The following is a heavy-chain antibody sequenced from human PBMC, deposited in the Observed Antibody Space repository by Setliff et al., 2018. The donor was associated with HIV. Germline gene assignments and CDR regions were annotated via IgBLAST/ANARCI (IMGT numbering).Heavy chain of an antibody. Sequence: GAYLKLSCQGSGFNFNTDWIFWVRQIPGKGLEWMGSIFPGDSDTRYSPSFEDQVTISVGKSISTAYLQWRILKTSDTAFYYCASLRGDYVGQYYYYMDIWGKGTTVTVSS. J-gene: IGHJ6*03. CDR1: GFNFNTDW. CDR2: IFPGDSDT. D-gene: IGHD4-17*01. V-gene: IGHV5-51*01. CDR3: ASLRGDYVGQYYYYMDI.